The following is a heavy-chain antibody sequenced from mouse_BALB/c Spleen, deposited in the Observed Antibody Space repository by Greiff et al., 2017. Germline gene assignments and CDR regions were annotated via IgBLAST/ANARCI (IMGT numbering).Heavy chain of an antibody. V-gene: IGHV1-54*01. J-gene: IGHJ3*01. CDR2: INPGSGGT. Sequence: VQLQQSGAELVRPGTSVKVSCKASGYAFTNYLIEWVKQRPGQGLEWIGVINPGSGGTNYNEKFKGKATLTADKSSSTAYMQLSSLTSDDSAVYFCARNMITTGFAYWGQGTLVTVSA. CDR1: GYAFTNYL. CDR3: ARNMITTGFAY. D-gene: IGHD2-4*01.